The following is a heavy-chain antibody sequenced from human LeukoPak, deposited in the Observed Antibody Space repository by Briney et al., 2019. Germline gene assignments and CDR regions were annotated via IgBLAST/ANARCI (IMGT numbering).Heavy chain of an antibody. D-gene: IGHD6-13*01. CDR2: IYPGDSES. Sequence: GESLKISCKGSGGSSRYRFSTYWIGWVRQMPGKGLEWMGMIYPGDSESRYSPSFQGQVTISADKSISTAYLQWSSLKASDTAMYYCASTPIAAAGPFDYWGQGTLVTVSS. V-gene: IGHV5-51*01. J-gene: IGHJ4*02. CDR1: GGSSRYRFSTYW. CDR3: ASTPIAAAGPFDY.